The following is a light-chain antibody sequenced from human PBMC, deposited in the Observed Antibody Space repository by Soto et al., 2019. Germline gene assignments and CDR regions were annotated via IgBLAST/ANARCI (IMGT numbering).Light chain of an antibody. CDR2: GNN. J-gene: IGLJ1*01. CDR1: SSNIGAHYD. V-gene: IGLV1-40*01. Sequence: QSVLTQPPSVSGAPGQRVTISCTGSSSNIGAHYDVHWYQQLPGTAPKLLIYGNNNRPSGVSDRFSGSKSGTSASLAITGLQAEDEADYYCQSSDITRGGFSVFGTGTKVTVL. CDR3: QSSDITRGGFSV.